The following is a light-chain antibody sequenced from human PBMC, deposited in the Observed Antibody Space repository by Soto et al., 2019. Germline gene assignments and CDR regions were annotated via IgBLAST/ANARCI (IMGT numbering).Light chain of an antibody. CDR1: QSVSSN. CDR3: QQYNNWHT. J-gene: IGKJ4*01. Sequence: EIVMTQSPASLSVSRGERATLSCRASQSVSSNLAWYQQKPGQAPRLLIYGASTSATGNPARFSGSRYGTEFTITYRSQQSAEFGFYCCQQYNNWHTVGGGTKVEIK. V-gene: IGKV3-15*01. CDR2: GAS.